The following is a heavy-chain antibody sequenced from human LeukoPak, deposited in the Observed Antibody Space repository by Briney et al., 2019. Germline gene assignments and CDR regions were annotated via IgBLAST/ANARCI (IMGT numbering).Heavy chain of an antibody. D-gene: IGHD2-8*01. CDR1: GPSISTNY. J-gene: IGHJ4*02. CDR2: IYYSGST. V-gene: IGHV4-59*04. Sequence: SETLSLTCTVSGPSISTNYWSWIRQPPGNGLELVAYIYYSGSTYYNPSLQSRVTISLHPSKKQFFLKLNSVTAADTAVYYFAISTNGLPRPLDYWRQGTLVTDPS. CDR3: AISTNGLPRPLDY.